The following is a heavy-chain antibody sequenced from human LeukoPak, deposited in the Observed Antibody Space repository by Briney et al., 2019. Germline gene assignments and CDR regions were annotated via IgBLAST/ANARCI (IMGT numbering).Heavy chain of an antibody. CDR1: GGSFSGYY. CDR3: ARRITMVRGVGYYYGMDV. V-gene: IGHV4-34*01. CDR2: INHSGST. Sequence: SETLSLTCAVYGGSFSGYYWSWIRQPPGKGLEWIGEINHSGSTNYNPSLKSRVTISVGTSKNQFSLKLSSVTAADTAVYYCARRITMVRGVGYYYGMDVWGKGTTVTVSS. D-gene: IGHD3-10*01. J-gene: IGHJ6*04.